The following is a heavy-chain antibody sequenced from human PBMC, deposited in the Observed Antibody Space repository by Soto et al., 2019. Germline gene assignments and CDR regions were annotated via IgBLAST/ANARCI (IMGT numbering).Heavy chain of an antibody. Sequence: GASVKVSCKASGFTFTSSAVQWVRQARGQRLEWIGWIVVGSGNTNYAQKFQERVTITRDMSTSTAYMELSSLRSEDTAVYYCAADPQDDYVWGSYRTYYYYGMDVWGQGTMVTVS. CDR1: GFTFTSSA. V-gene: IGHV1-58*01. CDR2: IVVGSGNT. CDR3: AADPQDDYVWGSYRTYYYYGMDV. D-gene: IGHD3-16*02. J-gene: IGHJ6*02.